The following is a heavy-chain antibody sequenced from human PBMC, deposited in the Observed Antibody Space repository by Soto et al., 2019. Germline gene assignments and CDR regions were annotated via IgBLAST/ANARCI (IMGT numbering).Heavy chain of an antibody. V-gene: IGHV3-30*18. CDR3: AKDRALLRFLEWLLDDAFDI. CDR2: ISYDGSNK. Sequence: QVQLVESGGGVVQPGRSLRLSCAASGFTFSSYGMHWVRQAPGKGLEWVAVISYDGSNKYYADSVKGQFTISRDNSTNTLYLQMNSLRAEDTAVYYCAKDRALLRFLEWLLDDAFDIWGQGTMVTVSS. CDR1: GFTFSSYG. J-gene: IGHJ3*02. D-gene: IGHD3-3*01.